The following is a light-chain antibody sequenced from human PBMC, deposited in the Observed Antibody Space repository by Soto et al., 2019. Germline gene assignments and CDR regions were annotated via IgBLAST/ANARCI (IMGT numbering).Light chain of an antibody. CDR2: AAS. V-gene: IGKV1-39*01. J-gene: IGKJ1*01. CDR1: QSISSY. CDR3: QQSYSTPPWT. Sequence: DSQMTQSPSSLSASVGDRVTITCRASQSISSYLNWYQQKPGKAPKVLIYAASSLQSGVPSRFSGSGSGTDFTLTISSLQPEDFATYYCQQSYSTPPWTFGQGTKVDIK.